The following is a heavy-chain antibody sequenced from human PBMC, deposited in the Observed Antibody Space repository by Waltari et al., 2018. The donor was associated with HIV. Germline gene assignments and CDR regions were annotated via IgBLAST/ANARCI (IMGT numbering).Heavy chain of an antibody. Sequence: QVHLVQSGPEVKRPGASVKISCKGYGYIFMNFDVNWVRQAAGQGPEWLGGMNPSSGNTAAPYIFEERVTMTRDVSTDTAYMEMSGLTPEDTAIYYCARNSSAKGNRYFYYGLDVWGQGTPVTV. J-gene: IGHJ6*02. CDR2: MNPSSGNT. V-gene: IGHV1-8*02. CDR3: ARNSSAKGNRYFYYGLDV. D-gene: IGHD3-22*01. CDR1: GYIFMNFD.